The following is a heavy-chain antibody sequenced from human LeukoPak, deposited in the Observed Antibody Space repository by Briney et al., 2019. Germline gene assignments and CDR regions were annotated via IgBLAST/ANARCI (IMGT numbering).Heavy chain of an antibody. CDR2: INHSGST. CDR1: GGSFSGYY. D-gene: IGHD2-2*01. CDR3: ARARHIVVVPAAGMTGTTLYDP. Sequence: PSETLSPTCAVYGGSFSGYYWSWIRQPPGKGLEWIGEINHSGSTNYNPSLKSRVTISVDTSKNQFSLKLSSVTAADTAVYYCARARHIVVVPAAGMTGTTLYDPWGQGTLVTVSS. J-gene: IGHJ5*02. V-gene: IGHV4-34*01.